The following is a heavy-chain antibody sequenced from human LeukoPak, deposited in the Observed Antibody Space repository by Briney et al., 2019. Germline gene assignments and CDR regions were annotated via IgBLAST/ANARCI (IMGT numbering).Heavy chain of an antibody. CDR1: GGTFSSYA. V-gene: IGHV1-69*06. Sequence: SVTVSCKASGGTFSSYAISWVRQAPGQGLEWMGGIIPIFGTANYAQKFQGRVTITADKSTSTAYMELSSLRSEDTAVYYCARGPYSSGWYLDYWGQGTLVTVSS. CDR2: IIPIFGTA. D-gene: IGHD6-19*01. J-gene: IGHJ4*02. CDR3: ARGPYSSGWYLDY.